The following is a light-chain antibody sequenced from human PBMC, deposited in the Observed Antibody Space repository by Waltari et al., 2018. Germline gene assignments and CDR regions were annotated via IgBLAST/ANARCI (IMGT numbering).Light chain of an antibody. CDR3: QQYGNSPLT. CDR2: GAS. Sequence: VFTQSPGTLSLSPGERATLSCRASQSVSGSYVAWYQQKPGQAPRLLIYGASVRATGIPDRFSGGGSGADFTLTISRLEPEDFAVYYCQQYGNSPLTFGGGTKVEIK. CDR1: QSVSGSY. V-gene: IGKV3-20*01. J-gene: IGKJ4*01.